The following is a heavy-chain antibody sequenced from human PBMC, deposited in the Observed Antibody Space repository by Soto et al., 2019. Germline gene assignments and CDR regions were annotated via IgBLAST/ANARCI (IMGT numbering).Heavy chain of an antibody. CDR1: GGSISSYY. D-gene: IGHD5-18*01. Sequence: KTSETLSLTCTVSGGSISSYYWSWIRQPPGKGLEWIGYIYYSGSTNYNPSLKSRVTISVDTSKNQFSLKLSSVTAADTAVYYCARGLDTAMLGVPVRVYYYGMDVWGQGTTVTVSS. CDR3: ARGLDTAMLGVPVRVYYYGMDV. V-gene: IGHV4-59*01. CDR2: IYYSGST. J-gene: IGHJ6*02.